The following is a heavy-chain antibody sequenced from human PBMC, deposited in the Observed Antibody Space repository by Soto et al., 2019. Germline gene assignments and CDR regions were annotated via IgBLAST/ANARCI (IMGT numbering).Heavy chain of an antibody. V-gene: IGHV3-23*05. Sequence: PGGSLRLSCEVSGFTFGDFAMSWVRQAPGKGLEWVSTINNSGSRASYADSVKGRFTISRDISKNTLYLQMSSLRDEDTAIYYCAKDSTGIWASGTYFDPWGQGTLVTVSS. CDR2: INNSGSRA. D-gene: IGHD3-10*01. CDR1: GFTFGDFA. J-gene: IGHJ5*02. CDR3: AKDSTGIWASGTYFDP.